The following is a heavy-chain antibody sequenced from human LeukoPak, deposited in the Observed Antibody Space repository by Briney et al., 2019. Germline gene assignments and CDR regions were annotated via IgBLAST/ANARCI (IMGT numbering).Heavy chain of an antibody. CDR3: ARGPNHYYYMDF. CDR1: GYSFTGYY. V-gene: IGHV1-2*02. J-gene: IGHJ6*03. D-gene: IGHD2-8*01. CDR2: INPDGGVT. Sequence: ASVKVSCKASGYSFTGYYIHWVRQAPGQGLEWMGWINPDGGVTKSAQNFQGRVTMTRDKSINTVYMELSGLTSDDTALHYCARGPNHYYYMDFWGTGTTVSVSS.